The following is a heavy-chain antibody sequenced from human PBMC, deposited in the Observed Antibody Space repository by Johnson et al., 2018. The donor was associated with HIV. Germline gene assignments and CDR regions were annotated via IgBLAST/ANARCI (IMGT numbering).Heavy chain of an antibody. CDR2: IKQDGSEK. CDR3: VRDIARRGGTAFDI. J-gene: IGHJ3*02. Sequence: QVQLVESGGGVVQPGRSLRLSCAASGFTFSSYAMHWVRQAPGKGLEWVANIKQDGSEKYYADSVKGRFTISRDNSNNTLHLQMNSLRPEDTAVYYCVRDIARRGGTAFDIWGQGTLVTVSS. CDR1: GFTFSSYA. V-gene: IGHV3-30*14. D-gene: IGHD1-26*01.